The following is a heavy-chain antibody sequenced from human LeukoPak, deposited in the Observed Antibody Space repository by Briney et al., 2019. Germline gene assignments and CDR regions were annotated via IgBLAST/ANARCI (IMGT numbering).Heavy chain of an antibody. Sequence: GALRLSCAASGFTFSIYSMNWVRPAPGKGLEWVSSISSSSSYIYYADSVKGRFTISRDNAKNSLYLQMNSLRAEDTAVYYCARYRIAVAGIVDYWGQGTLVTVSS. CDR1: GFTFSIYS. D-gene: IGHD6-19*01. J-gene: IGHJ4*02. CDR2: ISSSSSYI. CDR3: ARYRIAVAGIVDY. V-gene: IGHV3-21*01.